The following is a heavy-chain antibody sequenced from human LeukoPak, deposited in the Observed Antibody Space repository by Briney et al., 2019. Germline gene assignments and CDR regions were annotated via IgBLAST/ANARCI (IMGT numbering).Heavy chain of an antibody. CDR1: GYAFTSYD. Sequence: GASAKVSCKASGYAFTSYDINWVRQATGQVPEWMGWMNPNSGNTGYAQKFKGRVTMTRDASISTAYMELSSLTSEDTAVYYCARLNSGRQEIIRARFYYYIDVWGKGCKVTVSS. J-gene: IGHJ6*03. CDR2: MNPNSGNT. V-gene: IGHV1-8*01. CDR3: ARLNSGRQEIIRARFYYYIDV. D-gene: IGHD1-26*01.